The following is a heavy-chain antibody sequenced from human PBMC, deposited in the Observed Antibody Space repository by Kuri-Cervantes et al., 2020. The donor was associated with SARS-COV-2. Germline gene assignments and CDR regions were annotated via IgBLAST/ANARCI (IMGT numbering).Heavy chain of an antibody. CDR2: IKPDGSEK. CDR1: GFTFRSYW. CDR3: AKSGRQYDV. Sequence: GGSLRLSCAASGFTFRSYWMSWVRQAPGKGLEWVANIKPDGSEKNYVDSVKGRFTISRDNAKNSLYLQMNSLRVEDTAVYYCAKSGRQYDVWGQGTMVTVSS. J-gene: IGHJ3*01. D-gene: IGHD3-10*01. V-gene: IGHV3-7*01.